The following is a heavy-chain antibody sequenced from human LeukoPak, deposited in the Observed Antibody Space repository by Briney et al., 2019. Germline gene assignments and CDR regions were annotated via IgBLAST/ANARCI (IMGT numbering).Heavy chain of an antibody. D-gene: IGHD5-18*01. CDR2: INHSGST. Sequence: SETLSLTCGVYGGSFSGYYWSWIRQPPGKGLEWIGEINHSGSTNYNPSLKSRVTISVDTSKNQFSLKLSSVTAADTAVYYCARRGYSYGLRYWGQGTLVTVSS. CDR3: ARRGYSYGLRY. J-gene: IGHJ4*02. V-gene: IGHV4-34*01. CDR1: GGSFSGYY.